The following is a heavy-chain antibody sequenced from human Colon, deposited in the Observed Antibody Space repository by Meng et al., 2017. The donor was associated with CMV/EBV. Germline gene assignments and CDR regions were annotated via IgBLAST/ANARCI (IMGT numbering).Heavy chain of an antibody. CDR2: INHSGST. D-gene: IGHD2-2*01. J-gene: IGHJ6*02. CDR1: GGSFSGYY. V-gene: IGHV4-34*01. CDR3: ARDSRTHGPYYYHGVDV. Sequence: SETLSLTCAVYGGSFSGYYWSWIRQPPGKGLEWIGEINHSGSTNYNPSLKSRVTISVDTSKNQFPLKLRSVTAADTAVYYCARDSRTHGPYYYHGVDVWGQGTTVTVSS.